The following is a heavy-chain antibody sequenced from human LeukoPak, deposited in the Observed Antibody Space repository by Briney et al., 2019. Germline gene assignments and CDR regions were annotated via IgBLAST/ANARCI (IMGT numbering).Heavy chain of an antibody. D-gene: IGHD5-18*01. J-gene: IGHJ3*02. Sequence: SVKVSCKASGGTFSSYAISWVRQAPGQGLEWMGRIIPILGIANYAQKFQGRVTITADKSTSTAYMELSSLRAEDTAVYYCAREDTAMRNDAFDIWGQGTLVTVSS. CDR1: GGTFSSYA. V-gene: IGHV1-69*04. CDR2: IIPILGIA. CDR3: AREDTAMRNDAFDI.